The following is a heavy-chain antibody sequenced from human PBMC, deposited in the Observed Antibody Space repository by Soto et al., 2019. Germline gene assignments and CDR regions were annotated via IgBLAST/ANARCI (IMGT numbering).Heavy chain of an antibody. CDR3: ASPSYCSGGSCYLGGAFDI. CDR2: IYPGDSDT. Sequence: GESLKISCKGSGYSFTSYWMGWVRQMPGKGLEWMGIIYPGDSDTRYSPSFQGQVTISADKSISTAYLQWSSLKASDTAMYYCASPSYCSGGSCYLGGAFDIWGQGTMVTVSS. D-gene: IGHD2-15*01. J-gene: IGHJ3*02. V-gene: IGHV5-51*01. CDR1: GYSFTSYW.